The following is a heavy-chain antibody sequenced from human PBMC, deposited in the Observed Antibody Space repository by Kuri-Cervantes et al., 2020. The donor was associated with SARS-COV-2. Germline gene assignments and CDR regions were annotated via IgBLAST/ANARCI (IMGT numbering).Heavy chain of an antibody. CDR1: GGSISSSSYY. J-gene: IGHJ3*02. Sequence: SETLSLTCTVSGGSISSSSYYWGWIRQPPGKGLDWIGSIYYSGSNYYNPSLKSRVTISVDTSKNQFSLKLSSVTAADTAVYYCARQASLVDDAFDIWGQGTMVTVSS. CDR3: ARQASLVDDAFDI. CDR2: IYYSGSN. D-gene: IGHD2-15*01. V-gene: IGHV4-39*01.